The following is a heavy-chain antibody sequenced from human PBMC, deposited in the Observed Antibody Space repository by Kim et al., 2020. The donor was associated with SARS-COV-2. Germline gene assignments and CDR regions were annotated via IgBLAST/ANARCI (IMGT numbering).Heavy chain of an antibody. V-gene: IGHV3-33*01. CDR3: ARDEMDSSLD. D-gene: IGHD6-13*01. CDR2: NK. J-gene: IGHJ4*02. Sequence: NKYYADSGKGRFTISRDNSKNTLYLQMNSLRAEDTAVYYCARDEMDSSLDWGQGTLVTVSS.